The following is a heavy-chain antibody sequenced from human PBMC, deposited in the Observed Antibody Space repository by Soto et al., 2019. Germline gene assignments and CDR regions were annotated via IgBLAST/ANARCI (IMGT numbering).Heavy chain of an antibody. Sequence: EVQLVESGGGLVQPGGSLRLSCAASGFTFSSYAMHWVRQAPGKGLEYVSAISSNGGSTYYANSVKGRFTISRDNSKSTLYLQMGSLRAEDMAVYYCARDRWLQIDYWGPGTLVTVSS. V-gene: IGHV3-64*01. CDR2: ISSNGGST. CDR1: GFTFSSYA. D-gene: IGHD5-12*01. CDR3: ARDRWLQIDY. J-gene: IGHJ4*02.